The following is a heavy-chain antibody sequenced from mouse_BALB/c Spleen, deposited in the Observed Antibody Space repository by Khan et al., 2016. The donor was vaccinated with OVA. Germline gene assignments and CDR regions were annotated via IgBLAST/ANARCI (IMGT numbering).Heavy chain of an antibody. CDR2: INPSSGYT. CDR1: GYTFTSYW. CDR3: ARDRLDY. J-gene: IGHJ2*01. Sequence: VQLQQSGAELAKPGASVKMSCKASGYTFTSYWMHWVKQRHGQGLEWIGYINPSSGYTEYNQNFKDKATLTADKSSSTAYMQLSSLTSEDSAVYYCARDRLDYWGQGTTLTVSS. V-gene: IGHV1-7*01.